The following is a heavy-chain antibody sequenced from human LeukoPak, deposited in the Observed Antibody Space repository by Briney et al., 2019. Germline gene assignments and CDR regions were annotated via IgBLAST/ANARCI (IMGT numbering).Heavy chain of an antibody. J-gene: IGHJ6*04. CDR2: ISGSGYST. D-gene: IGHD3-10*02. CDR1: GFTFSHYG. CDR3: AELGITMIGGV. V-gene: IGHV3-23*01. Sequence: GGTLRLSCAASGFTFSHYGMSWVRQAPGKGLEWVSAISGSGYSTYYADSVKGRFTISRDNSKNTLYLQMNSLRAEDTAVYYCAELGITMIGGVWGKGTTVTISS.